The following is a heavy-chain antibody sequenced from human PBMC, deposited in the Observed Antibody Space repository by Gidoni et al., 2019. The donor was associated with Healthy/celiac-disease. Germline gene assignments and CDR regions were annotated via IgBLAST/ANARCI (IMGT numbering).Heavy chain of an antibody. D-gene: IGHD3-22*01. CDR3: ARQGVGVITS. J-gene: IGHJ5*02. CDR2: IYYSGST. CDR1: GGSISSYY. V-gene: IGHV4-59*08. Sequence: QVQLQESGPGLVKPSETLSLTCTVSGGSISSYYWSWIRQPPGKGLEWIGYIYYSGSTNYNPSLKSRVTISVDTSKNQFSLKLSSVTAADTAVYYCARQGVGVITSWGQGTLVTVSS.